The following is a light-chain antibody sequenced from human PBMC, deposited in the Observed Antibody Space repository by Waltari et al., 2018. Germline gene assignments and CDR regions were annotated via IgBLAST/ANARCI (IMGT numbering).Light chain of an antibody. V-gene: IGKV1-12*01. Sequence: DIQMTQSPSSVSASVGDRVTITCRASPDISRWLAWYQQKAGKAPKFLIYDASTLQSGVPSRFSGSGSGTDFTLTISSLQPEDFATYYCQQGNDFPLTFGGGTKVEI. J-gene: IGKJ4*01. CDR1: PDISRW. CDR2: DAS. CDR3: QQGNDFPLT.